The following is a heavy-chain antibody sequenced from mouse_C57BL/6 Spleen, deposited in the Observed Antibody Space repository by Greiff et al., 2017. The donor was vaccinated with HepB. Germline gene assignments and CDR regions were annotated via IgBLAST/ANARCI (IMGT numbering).Heavy chain of an antibody. CDR3: ARHRDYGSIFDY. CDR1: GYTFTEYT. V-gene: IGHV1-62-2*01. CDR2: FYPGSGST. Sequence: VQLVESGAELVKPGASVKLSCKASGYTFTEYTIHWVKQRPGQGLEWIGWFYPGSGSTKYNEKFKDKATLTADKSSSTVYMELSRLTSEDSAVYFCARHRDYGSIFDYWGQGTTLTVAS. D-gene: IGHD1-1*01. J-gene: IGHJ2*01.